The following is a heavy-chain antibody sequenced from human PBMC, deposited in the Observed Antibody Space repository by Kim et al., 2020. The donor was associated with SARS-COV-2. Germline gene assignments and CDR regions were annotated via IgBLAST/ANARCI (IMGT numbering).Heavy chain of an antibody. D-gene: IGHD2-2*02. J-gene: IGHJ4*02. V-gene: IGHV3-23*01. Sequence: GGSLRLACAASGFTFGSYAMSWVRQAPGKGLEWVSTISGSGDGTYYADSVKGRFTICRDNSKNTLCLQMNSLRANDTALYYCAKGVCSSTSCYTTDSWGRGTLVTVSS. CDR2: ISGSGDGT. CDR1: GFTFGSYA. CDR3: AKGVCSSTSCYTTDS.